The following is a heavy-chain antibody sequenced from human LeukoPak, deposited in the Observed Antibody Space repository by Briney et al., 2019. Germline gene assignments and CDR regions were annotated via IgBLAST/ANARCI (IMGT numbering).Heavy chain of an antibody. V-gene: IGHV3-21*01. Sequence: GGSLRLSCAASGFTFSSYSMNWVRQAPGKGLEWVSSISSSSSYIYYADSVKGRFTISRDNAKNSLYLQMNSLRAEDTAVYYCAREGPYCSGGSCYSRYYYYGMDVWGQGTTVTVSS. CDR2: ISSSSSYI. CDR1: GFTFSSYS. CDR3: AREGPYCSGGSCYSRYYYYGMDV. J-gene: IGHJ6*02. D-gene: IGHD2-15*01.